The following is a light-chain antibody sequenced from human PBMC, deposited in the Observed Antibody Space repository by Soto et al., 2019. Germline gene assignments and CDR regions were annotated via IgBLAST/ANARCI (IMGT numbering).Light chain of an antibody. CDR1: QGISTY. Sequence: DIHMTHSPSSLSASVGSRVTITCRASQGISTYLNWSQQKPGKAPKLLIYAASTLQSGVPSRFSGSGSETDFTLTISSLQTEDFATYSCQQNYSATWTFGQGTKVDIK. J-gene: IGKJ1*01. CDR2: AAS. V-gene: IGKV1-39*01. CDR3: QQNYSATWT.